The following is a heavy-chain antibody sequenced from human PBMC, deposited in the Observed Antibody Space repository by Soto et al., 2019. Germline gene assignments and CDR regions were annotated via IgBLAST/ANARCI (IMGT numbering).Heavy chain of an antibody. V-gene: IGHV3-11*01. CDR1: GFTFSDYY. J-gene: IGHJ4*02. CDR2: ISSSGSTI. D-gene: IGHD3-3*01. CDR3: ARVERGITIFGVVIPPFDY. Sequence: RGSLRLSCAASGFTFSDYYMSWIRQAPGKGLEWVSYISSSGSTIYYADSVKGRFTIPRDNAKNSLYLQMNSLRAEDTAVYYCARVERGITIFGVVIPPFDYWGQGTLVTVSS.